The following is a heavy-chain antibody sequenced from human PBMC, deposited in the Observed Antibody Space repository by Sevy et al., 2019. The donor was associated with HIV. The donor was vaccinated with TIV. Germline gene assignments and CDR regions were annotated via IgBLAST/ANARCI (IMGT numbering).Heavy chain of an antibody. Sequence: GGLRLSCAASGFTFSSYEMNWVRQAPGKGLEWVSYISSSGSTIYYADSVKGRFTISRDNAKNSLYLQMNSLRAEDTAVYYCARVRGITMIVVAEADAFDIWGQGTMVTVSS. J-gene: IGHJ3*02. CDR1: GFTFSSYE. CDR3: ARVRGITMIVVAEADAFDI. CDR2: ISSSGSTI. V-gene: IGHV3-48*03. D-gene: IGHD3-22*01.